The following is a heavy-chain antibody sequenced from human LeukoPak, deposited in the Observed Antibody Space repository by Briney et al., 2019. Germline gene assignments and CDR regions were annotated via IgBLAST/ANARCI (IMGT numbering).Heavy chain of an antibody. J-gene: IGHJ6*03. CDR1: GYTFTGYY. V-gene: IGHV1-2*02. CDR2: INPNSGGT. D-gene: IGHD4-23*01. Sequence: GASVKVSCKASGYTFTGYYMHWVRQAPEQGLEWMGWINPNSGGTNYAQKFQGRVTMTRDTSTSTVYMELSSLRSEDTAVYYCARDFPGGNSPNYYYYYMDVWGKGTTVTISS. CDR3: ARDFPGGNSPNYYYYYMDV.